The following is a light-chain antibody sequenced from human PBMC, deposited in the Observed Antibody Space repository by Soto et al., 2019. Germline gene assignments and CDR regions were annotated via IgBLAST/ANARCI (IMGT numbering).Light chain of an antibody. J-gene: IGLJ2*01. CDR1: SSDVGGYNY. CDR3: SSHTSSSTVV. Sequence: QSALTQPASVSGSPGQSITISCTGTSSDVGGYNYVSWYQQHPGKAPKLMIYDVSNRPSGVSNRFSGSKSGNTASLTISGLPAEDEADYYCSSHTSSSTVVFGGGTQLTVL. CDR2: DVS. V-gene: IGLV2-14*01.